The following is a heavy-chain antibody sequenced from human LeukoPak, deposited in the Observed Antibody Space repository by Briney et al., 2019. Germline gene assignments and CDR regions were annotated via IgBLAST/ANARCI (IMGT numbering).Heavy chain of an antibody. V-gene: IGHV4-39*07. J-gene: IGHJ4*02. Sequence: SETLSLTCTVSGGSISSSSYYWGWIRQPPGKGLEWIGSIYYSGSTYYNPSLKSRVTISVDTSKNQFSLKLSSVTAADTAVYYCARVHILTGYYMSYFDYWGQGTLVTVSS. D-gene: IGHD3-9*01. CDR1: GGSISSSSYY. CDR2: IYYSGST. CDR3: ARVHILTGYYMSYFDY.